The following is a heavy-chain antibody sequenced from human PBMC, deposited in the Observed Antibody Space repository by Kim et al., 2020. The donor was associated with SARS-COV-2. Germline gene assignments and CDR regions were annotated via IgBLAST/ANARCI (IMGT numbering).Heavy chain of an antibody. CDR3: ARELQPGIAAAGTDY. CDR1: GGSISSGGYY. J-gene: IGHJ4*02. Sequence: SETLSLTCTVSGGSISSGGYYWSWIRQHPGKGLEWIGYIYYSGSTYYNPSLKSRVTISVDTSKNQFSLKLSSVTAADTAVYYCARELQPGIAAAGTDYWGQGTLVTVSS. D-gene: IGHD6-13*01. CDR2: IYYSGST. V-gene: IGHV4-31*03.